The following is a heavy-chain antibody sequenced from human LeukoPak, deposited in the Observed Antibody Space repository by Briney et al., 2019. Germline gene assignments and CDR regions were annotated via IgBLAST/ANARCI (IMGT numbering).Heavy chain of an antibody. Sequence: GRSLRLSCAASGFTFSSYGMHWVRQAPGKGLEWVAVIWYDGSNKYYADSVKGRFTISRDNSKNTLYLQMNSLRAEGTAVYYCARESGYYGSGSLDYWGQGTLVTVSS. D-gene: IGHD3-10*01. V-gene: IGHV3-33*01. CDR2: IWYDGSNK. CDR3: ARESGYYGSGSLDY. CDR1: GFTFSSYG. J-gene: IGHJ4*02.